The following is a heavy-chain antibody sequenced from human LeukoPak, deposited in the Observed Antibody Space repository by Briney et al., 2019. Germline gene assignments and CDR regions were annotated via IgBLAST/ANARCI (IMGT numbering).Heavy chain of an antibody. CDR2: INPSGGST. D-gene: IGHD3-22*01. J-gene: IGHJ4*02. Sequence: GASVKVSCKASGYTFTGYYMHWVRQAPGQGLEWMGIINPSGGSTSYAQKFQGRVTMTRDTSTSTVYMELSSLRSEDTAVYYCARDYYYDSSGSSPSYFDYWGQGTLVTVSS. CDR3: ARDYYYDSSGSSPSYFDY. CDR1: GYTFTGYY. V-gene: IGHV1-46*01.